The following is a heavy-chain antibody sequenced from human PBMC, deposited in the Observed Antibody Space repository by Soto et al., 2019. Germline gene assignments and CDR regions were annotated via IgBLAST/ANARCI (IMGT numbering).Heavy chain of an antibody. Sequence: SVKVSCKASGGTFSSYAISWVRQAPGQGLEWIGGIIPIFGTANYAQKFQGRVTSTADESTSTDYMELSSLRSEDTAVYYFARDPALIVVVVAAVYYYGMDVWG. D-gene: IGHD2-15*01. CDR3: ARDPALIVVVVAAVYYYGMDV. J-gene: IGHJ6*02. CDR2: IIPIFGTA. CDR1: GGTFSSYA. V-gene: IGHV1-69*13.